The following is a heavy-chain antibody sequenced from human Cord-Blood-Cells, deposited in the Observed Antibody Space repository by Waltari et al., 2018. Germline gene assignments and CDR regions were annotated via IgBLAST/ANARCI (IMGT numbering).Heavy chain of an antibody. J-gene: IGHJ3*02. CDR2: MNPNSGNT. Sequence: VQLVQSGAEVKKPGASVKVSCKASGYTFTSYALHWVRPATGQGLEWMGWMNPNSGNTGYAQKFQGRVTITRNTSISTAYMELSSLRSEDTAVYYCARVGAAAGRTDAFDIWGQGTMVTVSS. CDR3: ARVGAAAGRTDAFDI. V-gene: IGHV1-8*03. CDR1: GYTFTSYA. D-gene: IGHD6-13*01.